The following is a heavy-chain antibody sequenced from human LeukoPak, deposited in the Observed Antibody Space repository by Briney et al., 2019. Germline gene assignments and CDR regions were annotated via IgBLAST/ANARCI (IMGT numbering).Heavy chain of an antibody. CDR1: GFTFSRFW. D-gene: IGHD4-11*01. CDR2: TSSDGSST. Sequence: GGFLRLSCAASGFTFSRFWMHWVRQAPGKGLVWVARTSSDGSSTVYADSVKGRFTISRDNSRNTLYLQMNSLRAEDTAVYYCAKGGYTNYPDGYYYMDVWGKGTTVTVSS. V-gene: IGHV3-74*01. J-gene: IGHJ6*03. CDR3: AKGGYTNYPDGYYYMDV.